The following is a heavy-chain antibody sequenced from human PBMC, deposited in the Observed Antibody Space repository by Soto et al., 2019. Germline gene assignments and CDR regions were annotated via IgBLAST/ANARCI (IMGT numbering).Heavy chain of an antibody. CDR3: ARFGYCSSTSCYEADY. V-gene: IGHV3-66*01. CDR1: GFTVSSNY. J-gene: IGHJ4*02. CDR2: IYSGGST. D-gene: IGHD2-2*03. Sequence: ESGGGLVQPGGSLRLSCAASGFTVSSNYMSWVRQAPGKGLEWVSVIYSGGSTYYADSVKGRFTISRDNSKNTLYLQMNSLRAEDTAVYYCARFGYCSSTSCYEADYWGQGTLVTVSS.